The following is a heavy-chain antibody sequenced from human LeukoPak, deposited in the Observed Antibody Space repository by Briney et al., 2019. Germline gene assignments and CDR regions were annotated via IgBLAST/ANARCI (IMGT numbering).Heavy chain of an antibody. Sequence: SQTLSLTCAISGDSDSSNSAAWNCIRQSPSSGLEWLGRTYYRSKWYNDYAVSVKSRITINPDTSKNQFSLQLNSVTPEDTAVYYCARASVAGGVFDYWGQGTLVTVSS. CDR2: TYYRSKWYN. V-gene: IGHV6-1*01. CDR3: ARASVAGGVFDY. CDR1: GDSDSSNSAA. J-gene: IGHJ4*02. D-gene: IGHD6-19*01.